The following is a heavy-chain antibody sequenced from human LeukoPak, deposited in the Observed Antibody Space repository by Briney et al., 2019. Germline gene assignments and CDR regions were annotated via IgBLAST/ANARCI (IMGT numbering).Heavy chain of an antibody. CDR1: GFTFNSYW. J-gene: IGHJ4*02. D-gene: IGHD6-19*01. CDR2: INTDGSST. Sequence: GGSLRLSCAASGFTFNSYWMHWVRQAPGKGLLWVSRINTDGSSTHYADSVKGRFTISRDNAKNSLYLQMNSLRVEDTAFYYCAKDNRRHYTSGPNPDSLHWGQGALVTVSS. V-gene: IGHV3-74*01. CDR3: AKDNRRHYTSGPNPDSLH.